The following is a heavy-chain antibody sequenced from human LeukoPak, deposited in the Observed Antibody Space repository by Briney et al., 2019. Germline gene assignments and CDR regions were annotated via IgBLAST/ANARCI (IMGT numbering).Heavy chain of an antibody. J-gene: IGHJ5*02. CDR3: AGGIGYATSPADH. Sequence: TPSETLSLTCTVSGGSISSYYWSWIRQPPGKGLEWIGYIYYSGSTDYNPSLKSRVTMSLDTSKNHFSLSLNSVTAADTAVYFCAGGIGYATSPADHLGQGTLVIVSS. CDR2: IYYSGST. V-gene: IGHV4-59*01. CDR1: GGSISSYY. D-gene: IGHD6-13*01.